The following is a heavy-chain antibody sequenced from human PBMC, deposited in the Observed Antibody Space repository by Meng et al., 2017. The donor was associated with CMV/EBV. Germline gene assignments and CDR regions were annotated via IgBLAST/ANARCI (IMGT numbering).Heavy chain of an antibody. J-gene: IGHJ4*02. D-gene: IGHD3-22*01. V-gene: IGHV1-2*02. CDR3: ARDPYDSSGYSY. CDR2: INPNSGGT. Sequence: GESLKISCTASGYTFTGYYMHWVRQAPGQGLEWMGWINPNSGGTNYAQKFQGRVTMTRDTSISTAYMELSRLRSDDTAVYYCARDPYDSSGYSYWGQGTLVTVSS. CDR1: GYTFTGYY.